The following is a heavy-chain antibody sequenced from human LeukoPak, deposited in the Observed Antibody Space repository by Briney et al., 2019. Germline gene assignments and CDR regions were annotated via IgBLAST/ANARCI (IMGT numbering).Heavy chain of an antibody. V-gene: IGHV3-48*03. Sequence: TGGSLRLSCAASGFTFSSYEMNWVRQAPGKGLEWVSYISSSGSTIYYADSVKGRFTISRDNSKDTLYLQMNSLRAEDTAVYYCARGQLGLHYFDYWGQGTLVTVSS. CDR3: ARGQLGLHYFDY. CDR2: ISSSGSTI. CDR1: GFTFSSYE. D-gene: IGHD6-13*01. J-gene: IGHJ4*02.